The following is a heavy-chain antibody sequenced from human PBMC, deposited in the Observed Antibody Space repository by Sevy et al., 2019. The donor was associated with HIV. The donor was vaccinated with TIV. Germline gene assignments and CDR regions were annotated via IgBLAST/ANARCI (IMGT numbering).Heavy chain of an antibody. V-gene: IGHV3-23*01. J-gene: IGHJ4*02. D-gene: IGHD1-1*01. Sequence: GGSLRLSCGASELNFSAHALSWVRHAPGKGLEWVSDISGSGKTTYYADSVKGRFTISRDNSKNTLYLQMNSLRHEDTAVYYCARNPPRVTAYFDYWGQGTLVTVSS. CDR2: ISGSGKTT. CDR1: ELNFSAHA. CDR3: ARNPPRVTAYFDY.